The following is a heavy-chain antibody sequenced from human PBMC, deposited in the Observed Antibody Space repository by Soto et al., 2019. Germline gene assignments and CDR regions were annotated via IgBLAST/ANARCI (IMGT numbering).Heavy chain of an antibody. D-gene: IGHD2-2*01. CDR1: GFTFSSYA. Sequence: GGSLRLSCAASGFTFSSYAMSWVRQAPGKGLEWVSAISGSGGSTYYADSVKGRFTISRDNSKNTLYLQMNSLRAEDTAVYYCAKGHYCSSTSCKLLYPPYNWFDPWGQGTLVTVSS. CDR3: AKGHYCSSTSCKLLYPPYNWFDP. V-gene: IGHV3-23*01. J-gene: IGHJ5*02. CDR2: ISGSGGST.